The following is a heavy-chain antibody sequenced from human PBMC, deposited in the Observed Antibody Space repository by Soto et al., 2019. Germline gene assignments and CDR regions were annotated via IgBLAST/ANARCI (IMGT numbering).Heavy chain of an antibody. Sequence: ASVKVSCKASGGTFSSYAISWVRQAPGQGLEWMGGIIPIFGTANYAQKFQGRVTITADESTSTAYMELSSLRSEDTAVYYGARGTPTYYYVSSGYPNLGVLDYWGQGTLVTVSS. CDR2: IIPIFGTA. V-gene: IGHV1-69*13. J-gene: IGHJ4*02. CDR1: GGTFSSYA. D-gene: IGHD3-22*01. CDR3: ARGTPTYYYVSSGYPNLGVLDY.